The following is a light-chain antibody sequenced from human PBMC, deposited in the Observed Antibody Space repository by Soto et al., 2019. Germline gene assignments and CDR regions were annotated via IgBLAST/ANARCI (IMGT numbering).Light chain of an antibody. CDR2: HAS. J-gene: IGKJ5*01. CDR1: LSVGSH. Sequence: EIVLTQSPATLSLSPGDRATLSCRACLSVGSHLRWYQQKPGQAPRLPIYHASNRATGIPARFSASGSGTDFTLTISSLEPEDFAVYYCQQRSNWPITFGQGTRLEI. V-gene: IGKV3-11*01. CDR3: QQRSNWPIT.